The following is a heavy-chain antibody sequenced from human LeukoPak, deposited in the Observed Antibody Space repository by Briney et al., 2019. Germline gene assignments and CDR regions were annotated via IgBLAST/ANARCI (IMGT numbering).Heavy chain of an antibody. J-gene: IGHJ4*02. CDR1: GYTFTNYH. CDR3: ARTTSMTASGYDY. V-gene: IGHV1-8*03. D-gene: IGHD2-21*02. Sequence: ASVKVSCKASGYTFTNYHINWVRQASGQGLEWTTWINPDTGDKGYARKFQDRVTITTDTSISTAYMELSSLSSEDTAVYFCARTTSMTASGYDYWGQGTLVSVSS. CDR2: INPDTGDK.